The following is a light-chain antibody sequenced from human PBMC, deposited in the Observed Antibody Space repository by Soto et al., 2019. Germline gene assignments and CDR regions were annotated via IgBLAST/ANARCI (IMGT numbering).Light chain of an antibody. CDR3: QQYNNWHPWT. CDR2: GAS. CDR1: QSVSSN. Sequence: EIVMTQSPATLSVSPGERATLSCRARQSVSSNFAWYQQKPGQAPRLLIYGASTRATGIPARFSGSGSGTEFTLTISSLQSEDFAVYYCQQYNNWHPWTFGQGTKVEIK. V-gene: IGKV3-15*01. J-gene: IGKJ1*01.